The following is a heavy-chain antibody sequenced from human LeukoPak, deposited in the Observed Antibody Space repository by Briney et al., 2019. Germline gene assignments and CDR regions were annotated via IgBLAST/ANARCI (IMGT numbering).Heavy chain of an antibody. CDR3: ARGDPSFDYDILTGYFRLTTTLFDY. CDR1: GGSISSYY. D-gene: IGHD3-9*01. Sequence: PSETLSLTCTVSGGSISSYYWSWIRQPAGKGLEWIGRIYTSGSTNYNPSLKSRVTMSVDTSKNQFSLKLSSVTAADTAVYYCARGDPSFDYDILTGYFRLTTTLFDYWGQGTLVTVSS. CDR2: IYTSGST. J-gene: IGHJ4*02. V-gene: IGHV4-4*07.